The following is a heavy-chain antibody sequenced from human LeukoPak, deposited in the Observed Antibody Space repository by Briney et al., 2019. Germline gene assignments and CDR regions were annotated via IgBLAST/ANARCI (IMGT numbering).Heavy chain of an antibody. V-gene: IGHV3-21*01. CDR3: ARVSGYSGYDYSPLDY. J-gene: IGHJ4*02. Sequence: VGSLRLSCAASGFTFSSYSMNWVRQAPGKGLEWVSSISSSSSYIYYADSVKGRFTISRDNAKNSLYLQMNSLRAEDTAVYYCARVSGYSGYDYSPLDYWGQGTLVTVSS. CDR2: ISSSSSYI. D-gene: IGHD5-12*01. CDR1: GFTFSSYS.